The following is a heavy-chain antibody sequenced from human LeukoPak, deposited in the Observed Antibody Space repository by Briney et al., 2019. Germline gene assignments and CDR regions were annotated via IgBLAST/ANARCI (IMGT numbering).Heavy chain of an antibody. CDR1: GFTFDDYA. CDR2: ISWNSGSI. CDR3: AKDRHVSSGWYRHYYYGMDV. D-gene: IGHD6-19*01. Sequence: GRSLRLSCAASGFTFDDYAMHWVRQAPGKGLEWVSGISWNSGSIGYADSVKGRFTISRDNAKNSLYLQMNSLRAEDTALYYCAKDRHVSSGWYRHYYYGMDVWGQGTTVTVSS. V-gene: IGHV3-9*01. J-gene: IGHJ6*02.